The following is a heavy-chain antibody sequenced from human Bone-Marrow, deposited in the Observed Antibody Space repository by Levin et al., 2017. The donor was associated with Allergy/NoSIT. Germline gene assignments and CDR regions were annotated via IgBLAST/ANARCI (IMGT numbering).Heavy chain of an antibody. V-gene: IGHV3-7*01. CDR1: GFTFSSYW. CDR3: ARELTGTTVY. CDR2: IKQDGSEK. D-gene: IGHD1-7*01. Sequence: ETLSLTCAASGFTFSSYWMSWVRQAPGKGLEWVANIKQDGSEKYYVDSVKGRFTISRDNAKNSLYLQMNSLRAEDTAVYYCARELTGTTVYWGQGTLVTVSS. J-gene: IGHJ4*02.